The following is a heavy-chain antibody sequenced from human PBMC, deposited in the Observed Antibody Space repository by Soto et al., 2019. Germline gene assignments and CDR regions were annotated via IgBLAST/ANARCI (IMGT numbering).Heavy chain of an antibody. CDR3: AKRPPAIVVVPAANLDV. CDR2: ISGSGGST. Sequence: PGGSLRLSCAASGFTFSSYAMSWVRQAPGKGLEWVSAISGSGGSTYYADSVKGRLTISRDNSKNTLYLQMNSLRAEDTAVYYCAKRPPAIVVVPAANLDVWGQGTTVTVSS. V-gene: IGHV3-23*01. CDR1: GFTFSSYA. J-gene: IGHJ6*02. D-gene: IGHD2-2*01.